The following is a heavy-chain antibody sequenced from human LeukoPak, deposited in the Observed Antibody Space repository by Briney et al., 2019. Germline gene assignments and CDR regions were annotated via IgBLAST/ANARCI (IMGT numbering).Heavy chain of an antibody. D-gene: IGHD7-27*01. CDR3: AREAGDRGYFDY. Sequence: ASVKVSCKTSGYTFTSHYMHWVRQAPGQGLEWMGIINPSVGSTSYAQKFQGRVTMTRDMSTSTVYMELSSLRSEDTAVYYCAREAGDRGYFDYWGQGTLVTVSS. CDR2: INPSVGST. J-gene: IGHJ4*02. V-gene: IGHV1-46*01. CDR1: GYTFTSHY.